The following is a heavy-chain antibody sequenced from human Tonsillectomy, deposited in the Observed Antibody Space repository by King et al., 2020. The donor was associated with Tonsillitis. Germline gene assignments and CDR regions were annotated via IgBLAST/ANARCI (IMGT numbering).Heavy chain of an antibody. V-gene: IGHV4-4*07. CDR2: IYTSGST. D-gene: IGHD1-26*01. J-gene: IGHJ4*02. CDR1: GGSISSYY. CDR3: ARVQVGSDSVFDY. Sequence: VQLQESGPGLVKPSETLSLTCTVSGGSISSYYWSWIRQPAGKGLEWIGRIYTSGSTNYNPSLKSRVTMSLDTSKNQFSLQLSAVTAADAAVYYCARVQVGSDSVFDYWGQGTLVTVSS.